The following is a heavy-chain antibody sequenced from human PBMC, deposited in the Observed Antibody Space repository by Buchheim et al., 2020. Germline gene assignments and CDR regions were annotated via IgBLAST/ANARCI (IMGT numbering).Heavy chain of an antibody. CDR1: GFSLSTSGMR. CDR2: IDWDDDK. J-gene: IGHJ4*02. CDR3: ARIGNYYDSSGYWRDYFDY. Sequence: QVTLKESGPALVKPTQTLTLTCTFSGFSLSTSGMRVSWIRQPPGKALEWLARIDWDDDKFYSTSLKTRVTIPKDTPKNQVALTMTNMDPVDTATYYCARIGNYYDSSGYWRDYFDYWGQGTL. D-gene: IGHD3-22*01. V-gene: IGHV2-70*04.